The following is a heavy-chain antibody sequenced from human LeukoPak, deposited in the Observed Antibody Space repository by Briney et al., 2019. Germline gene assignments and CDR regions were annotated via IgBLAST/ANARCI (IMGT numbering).Heavy chain of an antibody. CDR1: GFTFSSYS. Sequence: GGSLRLSCAASGFTFSSYSMNWVRQAPGKGLQWVSSITGSSYIYYADSVKGRFTISRDNVKNSLYLQMKSLGAEDTAVYYCARALVEWEPGGDYFDYWGQGTLVTVSS. CDR3: ARALVEWEPGGDYFDY. V-gene: IGHV3-21*01. J-gene: IGHJ4*02. CDR2: ITGSSYI. D-gene: IGHD1-26*01.